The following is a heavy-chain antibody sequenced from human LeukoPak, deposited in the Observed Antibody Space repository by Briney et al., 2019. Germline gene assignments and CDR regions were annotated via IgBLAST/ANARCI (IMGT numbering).Heavy chain of an antibody. Sequence: SETLSLTCAVSGYSISSGYYWGWIRQPPGKGLEWIGYIYYSGSTYYNPSLKSRVTISVDTSKNQFSLKLSSVTAADTAVYYCARGDFWSGGYYYYYMDVWGKGTTVTVSS. D-gene: IGHD3-3*01. CDR2: IYYSGST. CDR3: ARGDFWSGGYYYYYMDV. V-gene: IGHV4-38-2*01. J-gene: IGHJ6*03. CDR1: GYSISSGYY.